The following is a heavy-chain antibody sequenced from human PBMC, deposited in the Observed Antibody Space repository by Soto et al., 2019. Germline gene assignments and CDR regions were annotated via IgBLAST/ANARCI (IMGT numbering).Heavy chain of an antibody. D-gene: IGHD3-3*01. CDR2: ISAYNGNT. Sequence: GASVKVSCKASGYTFTSYGISWVRQAPGQGLEWMGWISAYNGNTNYAQKLRGRVTINPDTSKNQFSLQLNSVTPEDTAVYYCAGVSRLRFLEWLPDAFDIWGQGTMVTVSS. CDR3: AGVSRLRFLEWLPDAFDI. V-gene: IGHV1-18*01. CDR1: GYTFTSYG. J-gene: IGHJ3*02.